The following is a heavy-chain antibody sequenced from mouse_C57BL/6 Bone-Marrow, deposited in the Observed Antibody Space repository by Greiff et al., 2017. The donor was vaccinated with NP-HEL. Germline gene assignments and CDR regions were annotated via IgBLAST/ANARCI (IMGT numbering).Heavy chain of an antibody. V-gene: IGHV2-2*01. J-gene: IGHJ1*03. CDR3: ARNSITTVVAWYFDV. D-gene: IGHD1-1*01. Sequence: QVQLKESGPGLVQPSQSLSITCTVSGFSLTSYGVHWVRQSPGKGLEWLGVIWSGGSTDYNAAFISRLSISKDNSKSQVFFKMNSLQADDTAIYYCARNSITTVVAWYFDVWGTGTTVTVSS. CDR2: IWSGGST. CDR1: GFSLTSYG.